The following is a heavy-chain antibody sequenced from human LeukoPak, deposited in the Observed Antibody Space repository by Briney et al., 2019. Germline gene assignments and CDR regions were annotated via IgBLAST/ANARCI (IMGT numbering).Heavy chain of an antibody. D-gene: IGHD2-21*01. V-gene: IGHV3-23*01. CDR1: GFTVSSNY. Sequence: PGGSLRLSCAASGFTVSSNYMSWVRQAPGKGLEWVSAISGSGGSTYYADSVKGRFTISRDNAKNSLYLQMNSLRAEDTAVYYCARLWGFDAFDIWGQGTMVTVPS. CDR3: ARLWGFDAFDI. J-gene: IGHJ3*02. CDR2: ISGSGGST.